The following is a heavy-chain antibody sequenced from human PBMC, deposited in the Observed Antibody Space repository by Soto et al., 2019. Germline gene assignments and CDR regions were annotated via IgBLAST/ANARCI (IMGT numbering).Heavy chain of an antibody. J-gene: IGHJ4*02. CDR2: INHSGST. CDR1: GGSFSGYY. CDR3: ARGMDYYDSSGYYLD. Sequence: SETLSLTCAVYGGSFSGYYWSWIRQPPGKGLEWIGEINHSGSTNYNPSLKSRVTISVDTSKNQFSLKLSSVTAADTAVYYCARGMDYYDSSGYYLDWGKGTLVTVSS. V-gene: IGHV4-34*01. D-gene: IGHD3-22*01.